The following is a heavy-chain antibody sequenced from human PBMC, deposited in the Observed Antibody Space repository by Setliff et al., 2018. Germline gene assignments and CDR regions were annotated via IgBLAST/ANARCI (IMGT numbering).Heavy chain of an antibody. CDR2: ISSSSHII. D-gene: IGHD5-18*01. Sequence: LRLSCEASGFTFRGYSMNWVRQAPGKGLEWVSYISSSSHIISYADSVKGRFTISRDNAKNSLYLQMNSLRAEDTAVYYCARAPSVELVTIRTNSWFTYWGQGTLVTVSS. CDR3: ARAPSVELVTIRTNSWFTY. V-gene: IGHV3-48*01. J-gene: IGHJ4*02. CDR1: GFTFRGYS.